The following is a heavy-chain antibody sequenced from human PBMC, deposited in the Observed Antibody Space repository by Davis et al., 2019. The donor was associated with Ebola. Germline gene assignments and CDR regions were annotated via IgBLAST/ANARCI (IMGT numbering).Heavy chain of an antibody. CDR1: GGSFTDYF. CDR2: TSHHPYYT. CDR3: ARTTKTNVEDSGLGYNYFAP. V-gene: IGHV4-34*01. J-gene: IGHJ5*02. Sequence: MPSETLSLTCAVYGGSFTDYFWSWXXQPPGLLLLXXRETSHHPYYTNYSPSFGGRVTISVDSSKNQFSLKIHSVTAADTDVYYCARTTKTNVEDSGLGYNYFAPWGQGTLVTVSS. D-gene: IGHD1-1*01.